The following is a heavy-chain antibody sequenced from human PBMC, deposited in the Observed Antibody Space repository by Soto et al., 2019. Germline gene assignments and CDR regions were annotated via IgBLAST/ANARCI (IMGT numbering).Heavy chain of an antibody. Sequence: SETLSLTCTASGGSISSGDYYWSWIRQPPGKGLEWIGYVYSSGSTNYNPSLKSRVTISVDTSRNQFSLKVNSVTAADTAVYYCARRAVVAVTGSLDNWLDPWGQGILVTVSS. J-gene: IGHJ5*02. CDR3: ARRAVVAVTGSLDNWLDP. CDR2: VYSSGST. V-gene: IGHV4-61*08. D-gene: IGHD2-21*01. CDR1: GGSISSGDYY.